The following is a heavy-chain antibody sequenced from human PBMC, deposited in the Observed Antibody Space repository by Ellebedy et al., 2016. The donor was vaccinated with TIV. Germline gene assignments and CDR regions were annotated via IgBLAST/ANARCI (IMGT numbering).Heavy chain of an antibody. J-gene: IGHJ4*02. CDR2: ISDSGVNT. D-gene: IGHD6-13*01. V-gene: IGHV3-23*01. Sequence: PGGSLRLSCAPSGFSFSTHAMSRVRQAPGKGLEWVSGISDSGVNTFYADTVKGRFTISRDNSKNTLYLQMTSLTAEDTAVYYCVKVWYGGRTFDYWGQGTLVSVSS. CDR3: VKVWYGGRTFDY. CDR1: GFSFSTHA.